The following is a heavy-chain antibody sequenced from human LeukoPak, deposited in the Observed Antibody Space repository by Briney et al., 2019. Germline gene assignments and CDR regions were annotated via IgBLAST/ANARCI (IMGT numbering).Heavy chain of an antibody. CDR3: VKDNGRWFDP. Sequence: SETLSLTCTVSGGSISSYYWSWIRQPAGKGLEWIGRIYTSGSTNYNPSLKSRVTISVDTSKNQFSLKLSSVTAADTAIYYCVKDNGRWFDPWGQGTLVIVSS. V-gene: IGHV4-4*07. CDR2: IYTSGST. CDR1: GGSISSYY. D-gene: IGHD1-26*01. J-gene: IGHJ5*02.